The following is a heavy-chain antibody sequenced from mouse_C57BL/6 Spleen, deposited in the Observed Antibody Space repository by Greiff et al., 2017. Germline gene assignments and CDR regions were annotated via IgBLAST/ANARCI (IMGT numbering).Heavy chain of an antibody. D-gene: IGHD1-1*01. V-gene: IGHV1-26*01. CDR2: INPNNGGT. J-gene: IGHJ3*01. Sequence: VQLQQSGPELVKPGASVKISCKASGYTFTDYYMNWVKQSHGKSLEWIGDINPNNGGTSYNQKFKGKATLTVDKSSSTAYMELRSLTSEDSAVYYCARGLLRWTWFAYWGQGTLVTVSA. CDR3: ARGLLRWTWFAY. CDR1: GYTFTDYY.